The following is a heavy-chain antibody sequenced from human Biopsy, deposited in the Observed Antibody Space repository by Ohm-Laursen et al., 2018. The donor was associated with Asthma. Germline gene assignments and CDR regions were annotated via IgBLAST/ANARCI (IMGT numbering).Heavy chain of an antibody. CDR3: ARDREYSSGWYQPLFDY. V-gene: IGHV3-33*01. CDR2: IWYDGSNK. D-gene: IGHD6-19*01. CDR1: RFTFSSYG. J-gene: IGHJ4*02. Sequence: SLRLSCAASRFTFSSYGMHWVRQAPGKGLEWVAVIWYDGSNKYYADSVKGRFTISRDNSKNTLYLQMNSLRAEDTAVYYCARDREYSSGWYQPLFDYWGQGTLVTVSS.